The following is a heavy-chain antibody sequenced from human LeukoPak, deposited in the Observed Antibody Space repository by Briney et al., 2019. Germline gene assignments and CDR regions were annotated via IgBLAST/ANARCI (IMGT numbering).Heavy chain of an antibody. V-gene: IGHV3-21*01. Sequence: SPGGSLRLSCVASGFTFSGYSMNWIRQAPGKGLEWVSSFGTRSTSVYHAGSVKGRFAISRDNAKNSLYLQMNSLRAEDTALYYCAREVSEGFDFWGQGTLVTVSS. J-gene: IGHJ4*02. CDR3: AREVSEGFDF. CDR1: GFTFSGYS. D-gene: IGHD3-22*01. CDR2: FGTRSTSV.